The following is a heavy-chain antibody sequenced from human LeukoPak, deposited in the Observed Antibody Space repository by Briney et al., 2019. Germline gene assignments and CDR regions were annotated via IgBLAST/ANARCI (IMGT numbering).Heavy chain of an antibody. Sequence: ISPADSHTRYSPSFQGHVTISADKSISTAYLQWSSLKASDTAMYYCARPHRGTTNQFDYWGQGTLVTVSS. D-gene: IGHD3-16*01. J-gene: IGHJ4*02. V-gene: IGHV5-51*01. CDR3: ARPHRGTTNQFDY. CDR2: ISPADSHT.